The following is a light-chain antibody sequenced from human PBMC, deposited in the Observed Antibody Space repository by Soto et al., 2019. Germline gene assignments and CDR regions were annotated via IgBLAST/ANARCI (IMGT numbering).Light chain of an antibody. CDR1: SSNVGSDI. CDR2: SNN. V-gene: IGLV1-44*01. CDR3: AAWDGSLNGWV. Sequence: QSVLTQPPPASGTPGQRVTISCSGSSSNVGSDIVNWYQQLPGTAPKLLIYSNNQRPSGVPDRFSGSKSGTSASLAISGLQSEDEADYYCAAWDGSLNGWVFGGGTKVTVL. J-gene: IGLJ3*02.